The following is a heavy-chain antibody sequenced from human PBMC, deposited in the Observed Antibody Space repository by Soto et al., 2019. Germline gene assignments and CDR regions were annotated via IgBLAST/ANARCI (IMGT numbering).Heavy chain of an antibody. J-gene: IGHJ6*02. CDR1: GYTFTGYY. CDR3: AGAQVVAANPYYYYGMDV. V-gene: IGHV1-2*04. Sequence: ASVKVSCKASGYTFTGYYMHWVRQAPGQGLEWMGWINPNSGGTNYAQKFQGWVTMTRDTSISTAYMELSRLRSDDTAVYYCAGAQVVAANPYYYYGMDVWGQETTVTVSS. CDR2: INPNSGGT. D-gene: IGHD6-25*01.